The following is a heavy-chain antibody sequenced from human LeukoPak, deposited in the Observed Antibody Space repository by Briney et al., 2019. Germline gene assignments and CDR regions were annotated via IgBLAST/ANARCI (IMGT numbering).Heavy chain of an antibody. J-gene: IGHJ4*02. D-gene: IGHD3-10*01. CDR1: GFTFSSYS. Sequence: GGSLRLSCAASGFTFSSYSMNWVRQAPGKGLEWVSYISSSSTIYYADSVKGRFTISRDNAKNSLYLQMNSLRAEDTAVYYCARTSYGSGSYYPRGYFDYWGQGTLVTVSS. CDR2: ISSSSTI. V-gene: IGHV3-48*01. CDR3: ARTSYGSGSYYPRGYFDY.